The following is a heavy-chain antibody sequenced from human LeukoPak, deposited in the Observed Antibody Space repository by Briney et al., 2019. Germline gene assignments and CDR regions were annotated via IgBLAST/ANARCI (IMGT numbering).Heavy chain of an antibody. CDR1: GFTLSDYS. CDR3: ARDRNWGFDY. V-gene: IGHV3-48*02. Sequence: GGSLRLSCAASGFTLSDYSMNWVRQAPGKGLEWISYITNSGTSIFYADSVEGRFTISRDNAKNSLFLQMNSLRDEDTAVYYCARDRNWGFDYWGQGTLVTVSS. J-gene: IGHJ4*02. D-gene: IGHD7-27*01. CDR2: ITNSGTSI.